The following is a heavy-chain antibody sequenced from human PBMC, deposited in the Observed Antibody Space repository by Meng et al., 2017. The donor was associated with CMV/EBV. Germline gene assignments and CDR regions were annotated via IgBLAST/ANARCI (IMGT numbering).Heavy chain of an antibody. CDR2: IWYDGSNK. CDR3: ARGGGSYDYFDY. D-gene: IGHD1-26*01. J-gene: IGHJ4*02. V-gene: IGHV3-33*01. Sequence: GESLKISCAASGFTFSSYGMHWVRQAPGKGLEWVAVIWYDGSNKYYADSVKGRFTISRDNSKNTLYLQMNSLRAEDTAVYYCARGGGSYDYFDYWGQGTLVTVSS. CDR1: GFTFSSYG.